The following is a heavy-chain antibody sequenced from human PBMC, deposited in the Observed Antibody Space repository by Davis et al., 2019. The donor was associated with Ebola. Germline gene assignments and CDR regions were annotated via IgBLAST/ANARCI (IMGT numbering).Heavy chain of an antibody. CDR2: IYYSGSP. V-gene: IGHV4-39*01. CDR3: ARQDGDWNYVLLVY. J-gene: IGHJ4*02. CDR1: GGSFSGYY. D-gene: IGHD1-7*01. Sequence: SETLSLTCAAYGGSFSGYYWRWICPLPGKGLAWTGSIYYSGSPYYNPYPKSRVTISVDTSKNQFSLKLSPVTAADTAVYYCARQDGDWNYVLLVYWGQGTLVTVSS.